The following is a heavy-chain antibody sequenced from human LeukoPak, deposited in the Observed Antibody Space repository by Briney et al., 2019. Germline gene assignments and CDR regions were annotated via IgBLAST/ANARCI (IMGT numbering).Heavy chain of an antibody. CDR2: INPSGAGT. J-gene: IGHJ4*02. CDR3: ARAGGYCGRISCPYYFDY. CDR1: GYTFTSFN. D-gene: IGHD2-15*01. V-gene: IGHV1-46*01. Sequence: GASVKVSCKASGYTFTSFNLHWVRQAPGQGLEWMGIINPSGAGTSYAQKFEGRVTMTRNTSISTAYMELSSLRSEDTAVYYCARAGGYCGRISCPYYFDYWGQGSLVAVSS.